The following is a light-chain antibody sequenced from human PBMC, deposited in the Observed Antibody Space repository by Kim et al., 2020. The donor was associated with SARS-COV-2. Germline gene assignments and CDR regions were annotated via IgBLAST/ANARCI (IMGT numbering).Light chain of an antibody. J-gene: IGLJ3*02. CDR2: RSI. CDR3: SAWDARLRVWL. Sequence: QTATTTCTGNSNKVGYQGAAWLQQHQGHPPKLLSSRSISRPSGISERYSASRSGSTASLTITGLQLEDEADYYCSAWDARLRVWLFGGGTQLTVL. V-gene: IGLV10-54*01. CDR1: SNKVGYQG.